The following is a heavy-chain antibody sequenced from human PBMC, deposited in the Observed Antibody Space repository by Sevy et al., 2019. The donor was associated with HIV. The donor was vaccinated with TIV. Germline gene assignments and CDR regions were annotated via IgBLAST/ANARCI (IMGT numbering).Heavy chain of an antibody. J-gene: IGHJ4*02. CDR2: ISSTSSYI. CDR1: GFTFSSYS. D-gene: IGHD3-9*01. Sequence: GGSLRLSCAASGFTFSSYSMNWVRQAPGKGLEWVSSISSTSSYIYYADSVKGRFTISRDNAKNSLYLQMNSLRAEDTAVYYCARFYYDILTGYSPHVPSLTPFDYWGQGTLVTVSS. V-gene: IGHV3-21*01. CDR3: ARFYYDILTGYSPHVPSLTPFDY.